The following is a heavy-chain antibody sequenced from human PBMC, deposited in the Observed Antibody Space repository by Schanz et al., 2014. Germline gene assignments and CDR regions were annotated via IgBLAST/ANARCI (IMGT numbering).Heavy chain of an antibody. J-gene: IGHJ4*02. CDR2: IYTSGST. Sequence: VQLVESGGCLVQPGGSLRLSCAASGFTVSSNYMSWVRQAPGKGLEWVSVIYTSGSTYYADSVRGRFTFSRDNSKNTLYLQMNSLRPEDTALYYCVGIHVAVAEAFYWGQGALVIVS. D-gene: IGHD6-19*01. CDR3: VGIHVAVAEAFY. CDR1: GFTVSSNY. V-gene: IGHV3-66*01.